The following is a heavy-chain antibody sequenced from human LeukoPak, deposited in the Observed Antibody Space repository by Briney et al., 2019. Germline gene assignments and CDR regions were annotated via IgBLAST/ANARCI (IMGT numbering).Heavy chain of an antibody. CDR3: ARGGPGQQLVLVY. CDR2: VDHSGST. V-gene: IGHV4-34*01. Sequence: SETLSLTCAVYGESFSGYYWSWIRQPPGKGLEWIAEVDHSGSTNYTPSLKSRVSISVDTSKNQFSLKLSSVTAADTAVYYCARGGPGQQLVLVYWGQGTLVTVSS. D-gene: IGHD6-13*01. J-gene: IGHJ4*02. CDR1: GESFSGYY.